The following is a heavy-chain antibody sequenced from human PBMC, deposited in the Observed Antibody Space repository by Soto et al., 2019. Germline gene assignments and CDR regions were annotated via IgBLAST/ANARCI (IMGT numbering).Heavy chain of an antibody. D-gene: IGHD6-19*01. Sequence: QVQLQESGPGLVKPSETLSLTCTVSGGSISSYYWSWIRQPPGKGLEWIGYIYYSGSTNYNPSLKSRVTISVDTSKNQFALKLSSVTAADTAVYYCARHKAMVGGWYPHYYYGMDVWGQGTTVTVSS. V-gene: IGHV4-59*08. CDR3: ARHKAMVGGWYPHYYYGMDV. CDR2: IYYSGST. J-gene: IGHJ6*02. CDR1: GGSISSYY.